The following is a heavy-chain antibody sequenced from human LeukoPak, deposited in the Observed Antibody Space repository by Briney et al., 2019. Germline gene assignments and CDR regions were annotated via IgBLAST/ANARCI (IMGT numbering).Heavy chain of an antibody. Sequence: PGGSPRLSCVVSGLTLSSYAMHWVRQAPGKGLEWVAVISYDGSNKYYADSVKGRFTISRDNSKNTLYLQMNSLRAEDTAVYYCACSDSSSWYGIDGAFDIWGQGTMVTVSS. D-gene: IGHD6-13*01. CDR3: ACSDSSSWYGIDGAFDI. CDR1: GLTLSSYA. V-gene: IGHV3-30-3*01. CDR2: ISYDGSNK. J-gene: IGHJ3*02.